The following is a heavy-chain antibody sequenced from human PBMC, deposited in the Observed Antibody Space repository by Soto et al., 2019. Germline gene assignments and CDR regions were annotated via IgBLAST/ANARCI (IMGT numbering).Heavy chain of an antibody. CDR1: GGSISSYY. D-gene: IGHD4-17*01. CDR2: IYYSGST. CDR3: ARVPVTTLAFDI. Sequence: PSETLALTCTVSGGSISSYYWSWIRQPPWKGLEWIGYIYYSGSTNYNPSLKSRVTISVDTSKNQFSLKLSSVTAADTAVYYCARVPVTTLAFDIWGQGTMVTVS. J-gene: IGHJ3*02. V-gene: IGHV4-59*01.